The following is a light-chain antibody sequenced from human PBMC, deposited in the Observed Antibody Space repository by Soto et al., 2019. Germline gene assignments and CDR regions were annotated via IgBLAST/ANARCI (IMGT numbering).Light chain of an antibody. V-gene: IGKV1-9*01. CDR1: QGISSY. J-gene: IGKJ4*01. CDR3: QQVNVYPST. CDR2: DAS. Sequence: IQLTQSPSSLSASVEDRVTITCRASQGISSYLGWYQQKPGKAPNLLIYDASTLHSGVPSRFSGGGSGTDFTLTIGSLQPEDFATYYCQQVNVYPSTFGGGTKVDIK.